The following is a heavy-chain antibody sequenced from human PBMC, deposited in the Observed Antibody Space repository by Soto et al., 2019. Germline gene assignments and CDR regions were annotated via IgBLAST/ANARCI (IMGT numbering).Heavy chain of an antibody. CDR1: GFTFSRFA. Sequence: RLSCAASGFTFSRFAMSWVRQAPGKGLEWVSGITGDGRNTYYANSMEGRFTVSRDNSKDTLYLQMNSLRADDTAVYYCAKGRPSLGGTGRGAMDVWGQGTTVTVSS. V-gene: IGHV3-23*01. CDR3: AKGRPSLGGTGRGAMDV. D-gene: IGHD3-16*01. J-gene: IGHJ6*02. CDR2: ITGDGRNT.